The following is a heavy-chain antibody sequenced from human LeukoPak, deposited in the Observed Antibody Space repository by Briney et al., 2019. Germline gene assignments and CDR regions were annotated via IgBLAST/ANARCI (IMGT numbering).Heavy chain of an antibody. CDR1: GGTFSSYA. Sequence: GASVKVSCKASGGTFSSYAISWVRQAPGQGLEWMGRIIPILGIANYAQKFQGRVTITADKSTSTAYMELSSLRSEDTAVYYCARDSPGDDILTGYYTKFDYWGQGTLVTVSS. CDR3: ARDSPGDDILTGYYTKFDY. CDR2: IIPILGIA. J-gene: IGHJ4*02. V-gene: IGHV1-69*04. D-gene: IGHD3-9*01.